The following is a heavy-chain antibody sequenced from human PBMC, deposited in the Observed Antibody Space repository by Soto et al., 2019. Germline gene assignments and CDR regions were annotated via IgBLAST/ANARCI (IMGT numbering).Heavy chain of an antibody. J-gene: IGHJ6*02. D-gene: IGHD6-6*01. V-gene: IGHV4-31*03. CDR1: GGSISSGGYY. CDR3: ARGSSIAGLYYGMDV. Sequence: QVQLQESGPGLVKPSQTLSLTCTVSGGSISSGGYYWTWIRQHPGKGLEWIGCHYYRGITYYNPSLKSRVTISLDTSKNQFSLKLSSVTAADTAVYYCARGSSIAGLYYGMDVWGQGTTVTVSS. CDR2: HYYRGIT.